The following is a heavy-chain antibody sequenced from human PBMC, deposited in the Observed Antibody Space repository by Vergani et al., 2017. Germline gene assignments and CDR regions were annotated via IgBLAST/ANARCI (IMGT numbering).Heavy chain of an antibody. D-gene: IGHD1-26*01. Sequence: QVQLVQSGAEVKKPGASVKVSCKASGYTFTGYYMHWVRQAPGQGLEWMGWINPNSGGTNYAQKFQGRVTMTRDTSISTAYMELSRLRSDDTAVYYCARDQGGETQPGAFDIWGQGTMVTVSS. CDR3: ARDQGGETQPGAFDI. CDR2: INPNSGGT. CDR1: GYTFTGYY. V-gene: IGHV1-2*02. J-gene: IGHJ3*02.